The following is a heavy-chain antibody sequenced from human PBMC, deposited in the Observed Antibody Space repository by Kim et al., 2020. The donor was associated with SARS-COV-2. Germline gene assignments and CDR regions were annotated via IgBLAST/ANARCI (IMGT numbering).Heavy chain of an antibody. D-gene: IGHD3-16*01. CDR3: ARDLGDYGMDV. CDR1: GFTVSSNY. V-gene: IGHV3-53*01. J-gene: IGHJ6*02. Sequence: GGSLRLSCAASGFTVSSNYMSWVRQAPGKGLEWVSVIYSGGSTYYADSVKGRFTISRDNSKNTLYFQMNSLRAEDTAAYYCARDLGDYGMDVWGQGTTVTVSS. CDR2: IYSGGST.